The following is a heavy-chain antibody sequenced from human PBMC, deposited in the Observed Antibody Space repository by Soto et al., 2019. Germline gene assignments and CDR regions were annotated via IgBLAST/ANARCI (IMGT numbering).Heavy chain of an antibody. D-gene: IGHD6-6*01. CDR3: ARDLQLVHGGYFDY. Sequence: QVQLVQSGAEVKKPGSSVKVSCKASGGTFSSYAISWVRQAPGQGLEWMGGIIPIFGTANYAQKFQGRVTITADESTSTAYMELSSLRSEDTAVYYCARDLQLVHGGYFDYWGQGTLFTVSS. CDR2: IIPIFGTA. CDR1: GGTFSSYA. J-gene: IGHJ4*02. V-gene: IGHV1-69*01.